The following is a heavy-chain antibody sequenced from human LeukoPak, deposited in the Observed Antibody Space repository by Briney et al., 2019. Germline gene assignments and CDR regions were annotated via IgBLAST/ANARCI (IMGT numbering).Heavy chain of an antibody. CDR1: GVTLSNYA. CDR3: AKDSSYVSGSWCDY. D-gene: IGHD6-13*01. V-gene: IGHV3-23*01. J-gene: IGHJ4*02. CDR2: ISSSGSGGNT. Sequence: GGSLRLSCVASGVTLSNYAMSWARQAPGKGLEWVSGISSSGSGGNTYYADSVKGRFTISRDNSKNTLSLQMNSLRAEDTAVYYCAKDSSYVSGSWCDYWGQGTLVTVSS.